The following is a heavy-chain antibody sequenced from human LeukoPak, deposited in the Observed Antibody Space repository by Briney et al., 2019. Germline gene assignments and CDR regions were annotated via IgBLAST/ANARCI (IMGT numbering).Heavy chain of an antibody. V-gene: IGHV4-4*09. J-gene: IGHJ1*01. CDR2: IYDNGVT. D-gene: IGHD2-15*01. CDR1: GDSVSSGY. Sequence: SETLSLSCNVSGDSVSSGYSTWIRQSPAKGLEWIGFIYDNGVTDYNPSLKSRLIISLDISKNQFSLNLRSVSAADSAIYYCAGRGHRYSRDWGQGILVTVSS. CDR3: AGRGHRYSRD.